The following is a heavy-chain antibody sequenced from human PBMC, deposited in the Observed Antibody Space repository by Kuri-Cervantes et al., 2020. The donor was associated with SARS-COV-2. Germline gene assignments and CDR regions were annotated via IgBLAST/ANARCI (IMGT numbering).Heavy chain of an antibody. V-gene: IGHV3-73*01. J-gene: IGHJ4*02. CDR2: VRGKANNYAT. CDR3: TTLIDY. Sequence: LSLTCVGSGFLFSASAIHWVRQGSGKGLEWVGRVRGKANNYATAYAASVKGRFTISRDDSKNMAYLQMNSLKTEDTAVYYCTTLIDYWGQGALVTVSS. CDR1: GFLFSASA.